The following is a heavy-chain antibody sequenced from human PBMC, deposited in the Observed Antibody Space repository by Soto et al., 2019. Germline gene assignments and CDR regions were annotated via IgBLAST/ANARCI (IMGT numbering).Heavy chain of an antibody. CDR2: MSNSGDLT. D-gene: IGHD6-19*01. Sequence: PGGSLRLSCAASGFSVRTYAMGGVRQAPGKGLEWVSVMSNSGDLTYYADSVKGRLTISRDHSENTLYLQMSSLRAEDAAIYYCAKYAARTNGWYYFDYWGQGTLVTVSS. CDR3: AKYAARTNGWYYFDY. J-gene: IGHJ4*02. CDR1: GFSVRTYA. V-gene: IGHV3-23*01.